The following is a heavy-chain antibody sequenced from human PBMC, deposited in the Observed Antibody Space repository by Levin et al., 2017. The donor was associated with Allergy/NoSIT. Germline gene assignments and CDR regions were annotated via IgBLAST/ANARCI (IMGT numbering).Heavy chain of an antibody. CDR1: GFTFSSDW. CDR2: INSDGSST. V-gene: IGHV3-74*01. J-gene: IGHJ6*02. Sequence: PGGSLRLSCAASGFTFSSDWMHWVRQAPGKGLVWVSRINSDGSSTSYADSVKGRFTISRDNARNTLYLQMNSLRAEDTAVYYCARVLSGSQTVGNYGRDGWGQGTTVTVS. CDR3: ARVLSGSQTVGNYGRDG. D-gene: IGHD1-26*01.